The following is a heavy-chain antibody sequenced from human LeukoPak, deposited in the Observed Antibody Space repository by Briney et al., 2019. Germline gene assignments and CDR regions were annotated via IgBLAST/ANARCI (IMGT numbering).Heavy chain of an antibody. CDR1: GGSFSGYY. J-gene: IGHJ4*02. D-gene: IGHD3-22*01. CDR3: ARGPYYDSSGYSVY. V-gene: IGHV4-34*01. Sequence: SETLSLTCAVYGGSFSGYYWSWIRQPPGKGLEWIGEINHSGSTNYNPSPKNRVTISVDTSKNQFSLKLTSVTAADTAVYYCARGPYYDSSGYSVYWGQGTLVTVSS. CDR2: INHSGST.